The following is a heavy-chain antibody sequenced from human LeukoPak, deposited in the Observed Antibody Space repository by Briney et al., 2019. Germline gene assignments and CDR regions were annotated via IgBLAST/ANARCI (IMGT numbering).Heavy chain of an antibody. Sequence: PSETLSLTCTVSGGSISSYYWSWIRQPPGKGLEWIGYIYYSGSTNYNPSLKSRVTISVDTSKNQFSLKLSSVTAADTAVYYCARETHFFPIVVVPAANWYFDLGGGGRLVAVSS. V-gene: IGHV4-59*01. CDR3: ARETHFFPIVVVPAANWYFDL. CDR2: IYYSGST. D-gene: IGHD2-2*01. CDR1: GGSISSYY. J-gene: IGHJ2*01.